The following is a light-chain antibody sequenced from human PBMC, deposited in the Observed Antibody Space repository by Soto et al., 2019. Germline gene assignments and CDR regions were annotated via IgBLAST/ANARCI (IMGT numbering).Light chain of an antibody. J-gene: IGKJ1*01. CDR3: QQYNNWPPDRT. CDR1: QSVGSN. V-gene: IGKV3-15*01. CDR2: GAS. Sequence: EIVMTQSPATLSVSPGERATLSCRASQSVGSNLAWYQQKPGQAPRLLIYGASTRATGIPARFSGSGSGTEFTLTISRLQSVDFAIYFCQQYNNWPPDRTFGQGTKVEIK.